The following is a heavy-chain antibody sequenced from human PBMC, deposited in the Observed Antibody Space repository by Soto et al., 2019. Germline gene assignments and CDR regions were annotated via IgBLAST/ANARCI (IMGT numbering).Heavy chain of an antibody. CDR2: IYYSGST. CDR1: GGSISSSSYY. CDR3: ARQGDCSGGSCYLSYYYMDV. Sequence: PSETLCLTCTVSGGSISSSSYYWGWIRQPPGKGLEWIGSIYYSGSTYYNPSLKSRVTISVDTSKNQFSLKLSSVPAADTAVYYCARQGDCSGGSCYLSYYYMDVWGKGTTVTVSS. D-gene: IGHD2-15*01. J-gene: IGHJ6*03. V-gene: IGHV4-39*01.